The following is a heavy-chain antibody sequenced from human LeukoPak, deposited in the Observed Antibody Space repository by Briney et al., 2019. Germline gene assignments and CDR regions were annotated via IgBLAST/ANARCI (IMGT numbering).Heavy chain of an antibody. V-gene: IGHV4-4*07. D-gene: IGHD3-10*01. CDR1: GGSISSYY. Sequence: SETLSLTCTVSGGSISSYYWSWIRQPAGKGLEWIGRIYTSGSTNYNPSLKSRVTMSVDTSKNQFSLKLNSVTAADTAVYFCARQRQRIYSFDYWGQGTLVTVSS. J-gene: IGHJ4*02. CDR3: ARQRQRIYSFDY. CDR2: IYTSGST.